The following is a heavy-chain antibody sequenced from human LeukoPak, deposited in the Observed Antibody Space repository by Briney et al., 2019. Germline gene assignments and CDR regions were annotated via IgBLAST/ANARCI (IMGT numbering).Heavy chain of an antibody. D-gene: IGHD3-22*01. V-gene: IGHV3-21*01. Sequence: GGSLRLSCAASGFSFSRSSMGWVRQAPGKGLEWVSSITASSTYIYYADSVKGRFTISRDNVEKSVYLQMNSLRAEDTAVYYCAREYYHDENAGNYWGQGTLVTVSS. CDR1: GFSFSRSS. J-gene: IGHJ4*02. CDR3: AREYYHDENAGNY. CDR2: ITASSTYI.